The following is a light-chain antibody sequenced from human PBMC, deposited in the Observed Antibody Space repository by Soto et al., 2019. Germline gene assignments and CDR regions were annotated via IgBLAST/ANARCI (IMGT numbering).Light chain of an antibody. J-gene: IGKJ5*01. Sequence: EIVLTQSPATMSLSPGERATLSCGASESVSYSYVAWYQQKAGLAPRLLIHDASTRASGIPDRFSGSKSGTDFTLTSRGLEPEDAALYYCQQYGSSPITFGQGTRLEIK. CDR1: ESVSYSY. CDR3: QQYGSSPIT. CDR2: DAS. V-gene: IGKV3D-20*01.